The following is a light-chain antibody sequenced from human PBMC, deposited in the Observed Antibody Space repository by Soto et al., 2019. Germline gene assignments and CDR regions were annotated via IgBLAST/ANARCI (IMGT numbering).Light chain of an antibody. CDR2: GAS. CDR3: QHYDNTPPSVT. J-gene: IGKJ3*01. CDR1: QTISSW. V-gene: IGKV1-5*01. Sequence: DIQMTQSPSTLSGSVGDRVTITCRASQTISSWLAWYQQKPGKAPKLLIYGASSRATGIPDRFSGSGSGTDFILTISRLEPEDFAVYYCQHYDNTPPSVTFGPGTKVDIK.